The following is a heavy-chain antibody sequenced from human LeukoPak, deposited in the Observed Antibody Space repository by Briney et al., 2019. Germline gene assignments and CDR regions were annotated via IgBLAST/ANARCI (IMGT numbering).Heavy chain of an antibody. CDR3: ARDLGITGTHAFDI. J-gene: IGHJ3*02. CDR1: GDSISSYY. D-gene: IGHD1/OR15-1a*01. V-gene: IGHV4-59*01. Sequence: SETLSLTCTVSGDSISSYYWSWIRQPPGKGLEWLGYIYYSGSTNYNPSLKSRVTISVDTSKNQFSLKLSSVTAADTAVYYCARDLGITGTHAFDIWGQGTMVTVSS. CDR2: IYYSGST.